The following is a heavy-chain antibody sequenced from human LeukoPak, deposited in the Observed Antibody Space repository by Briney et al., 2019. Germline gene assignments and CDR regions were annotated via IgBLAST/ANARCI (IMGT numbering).Heavy chain of an antibody. V-gene: IGHV3-21*01. CDR2: ISSHNSYI. CDR1: GFTFSSYG. Sequence: GRSLRLSCAASGFTFSSYGMNWVRQAPGKGLEWVAFISSHNSYIYYADSVKGRFTISRDNAKNSLYLQMNSLRAEDTAVYYCARADLEWLLCDYWGQGTLVTVSS. CDR3: ARADLEWLLCDY. D-gene: IGHD3-3*01. J-gene: IGHJ4*02.